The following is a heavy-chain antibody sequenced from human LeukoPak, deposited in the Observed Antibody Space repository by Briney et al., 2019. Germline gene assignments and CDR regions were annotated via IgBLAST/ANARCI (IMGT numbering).Heavy chain of an antibody. D-gene: IGHD6-13*01. CDR1: GFTFSVYH. Sequence: GGSLRLSCAASGFTFSVYHMMWIRQAPGKRLEWVSYITTDSSFTKIADSVKGRFAISRDNAKNSLYLQMNSLRGEDTAVYYCARDLAADKRAMDVWGQGTTVTVSS. J-gene: IGHJ6*02. CDR2: ITTDSSFT. CDR3: ARDLAADKRAMDV. V-gene: IGHV3-11*05.